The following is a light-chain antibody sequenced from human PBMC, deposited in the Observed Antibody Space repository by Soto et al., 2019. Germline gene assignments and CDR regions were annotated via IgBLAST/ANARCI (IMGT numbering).Light chain of an antibody. CDR3: QSYDSSLSGYV. Sequence: QAVLAQPPSVSGAPGQRVTISCTWSGSNIGAGYDVHWYQQLPGTAPKLLIFANINRPSGVPDRFSGSKSGTSASLAITGLRAEDEADYYCQSYDSSLSGYVFGTGTNV. CDR2: ANI. CDR1: GSNIGAGYD. V-gene: IGLV1-40*01. J-gene: IGLJ1*01.